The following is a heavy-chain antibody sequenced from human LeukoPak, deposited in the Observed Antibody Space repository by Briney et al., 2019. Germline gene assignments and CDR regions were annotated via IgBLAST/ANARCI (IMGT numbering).Heavy chain of an antibody. CDR2: IYPGDSDT. CDR3: ARPSGAAAGTGGAFDI. CDR1: GYSFTSYW. D-gene: IGHD6-13*01. V-gene: IGHV5-51*01. Sequence: GESLKISCKGSGYSFTSYWIGWVRQMPGRGLEWMGIIYPGDSDTRYSPSFQGQVTISADKSISTAYLQWSSLKASDTAMYYCARPSGAAAGTGGAFDIWGQGTMVIVSS. J-gene: IGHJ3*02.